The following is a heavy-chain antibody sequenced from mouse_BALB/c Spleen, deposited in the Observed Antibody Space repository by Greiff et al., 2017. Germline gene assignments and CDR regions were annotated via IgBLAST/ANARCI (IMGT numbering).Heavy chain of an antibody. Sequence: EVKVVESGGGLVQPGGSLKLSCAASGFTFSSYGMSWVRQTPDKRLELVATINSNGGSTYYPDSVKGRFTISRDNAKNTLYLQMSSLKSEDTAMYYCARASKYYAMDYWGQGTSVTVSS. CDR3: ARASKYYAMDY. CDR2: INSNGGST. J-gene: IGHJ4*01. CDR1: GFTFSSYG. V-gene: IGHV5-6-3*01. D-gene: IGHD6-1*01.